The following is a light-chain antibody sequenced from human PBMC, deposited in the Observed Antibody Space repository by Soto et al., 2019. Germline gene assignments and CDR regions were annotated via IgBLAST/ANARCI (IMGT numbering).Light chain of an antibody. CDR2: SAS. CDR3: QQSYTSPPWT. V-gene: IGKV1-39*01. Sequence: DIQMTQSPSSLSASVGDRVTTSCRAAQSISTYLNWYQQKPGTAPRLLIYSASSVETGVPPRFSGSGSGRDFTLTISSLRPEDIATYFCQQSYTSPPWTFGQGTKVDIK. J-gene: IGKJ1*01. CDR1: QSISTY.